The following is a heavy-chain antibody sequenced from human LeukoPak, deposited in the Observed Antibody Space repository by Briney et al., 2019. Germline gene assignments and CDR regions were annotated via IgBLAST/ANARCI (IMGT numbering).Heavy chain of an antibody. V-gene: IGHV1-69*04. CDR3: ARVGAGPKQNWFDP. CDR1: GGTFTNYA. J-gene: IGHJ5*02. CDR2: IIPILDVT. Sequence: SVKVSCKASGGTFTNYAINWVRQAPGQGLEWMGRIIPILDVTNYAQKFQGRVTITADQSTSTAYMELSSLRSEDTAVYYCARVGAGPKQNWFDPWGQGTLVTVSS. D-gene: IGHD3-16*01.